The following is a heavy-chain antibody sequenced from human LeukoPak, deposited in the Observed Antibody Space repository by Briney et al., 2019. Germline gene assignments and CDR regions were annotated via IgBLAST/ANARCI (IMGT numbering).Heavy chain of an antibody. CDR2: INHSGST. V-gene: IGHV4-34*01. J-gene: IGHJ4*02. CDR3: ARTSYSSSWYYFDY. Sequence: SETLSLTCAVYGGSFSGYYWSWIRQPPGKGLEWIGEINHSGSTNYNPSLKSRVTISVDTSKNQFSLKLSSVTAADTAVYYCARTSYSSSWYYFDYWGQGTLVTVSS. CDR1: GGSFSGYY. D-gene: IGHD6-13*01.